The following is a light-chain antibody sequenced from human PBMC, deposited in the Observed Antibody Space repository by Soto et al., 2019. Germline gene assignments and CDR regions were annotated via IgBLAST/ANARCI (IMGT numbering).Light chain of an antibody. Sequence: QSSLTQPPSASGAPGQSVTISCTGTKNDIGVYDFVSWYQHHPGKAPRLIIYEVVQRPSGVPDRFSGSKSGNTASLTVSGLKAADEADYFCKSYAGSNTYVVGSGTK. CDR3: KSYAGSNTYV. CDR2: EVV. CDR1: KNDIGVYDF. V-gene: IGLV2-8*01. J-gene: IGLJ1*01.